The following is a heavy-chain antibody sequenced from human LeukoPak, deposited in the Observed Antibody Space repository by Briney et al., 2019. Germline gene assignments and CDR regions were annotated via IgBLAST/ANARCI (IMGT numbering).Heavy chain of an antibody. J-gene: IGHJ5*02. V-gene: IGHV1-46*01. Sequence: GASVKVSCKASGYTFTSYYMHWVRQAPGQGLEWMGIINPSGGSTSYAQKFQGRVTITADESTSTAYMELSSLRSEDTAVYYCARGVAARPGWFDPWGQGTLVTVSS. CDR2: INPSGGST. CDR1: GYTFTSYY. D-gene: IGHD6-6*01. CDR3: ARGVAARPGWFDP.